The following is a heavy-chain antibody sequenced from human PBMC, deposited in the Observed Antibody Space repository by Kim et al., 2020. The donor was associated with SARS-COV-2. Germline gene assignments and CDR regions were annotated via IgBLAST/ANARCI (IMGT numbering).Heavy chain of an antibody. Sequence: SETLSLTCTVSGGSISSYYWSWIRQPPGKGLEWIGYIYYSGSTNYNPSLKSRVTISVDTSKNQFSLKLSSVTAADTAVYYCARGDVYYSPGAFDIWGQGTMVAVSS. V-gene: IGHV4-59*01. CDR3: ARGDVYYSPGAFDI. J-gene: IGHJ3*02. CDR1: GGSISSYY. CDR2: IYYSGST. D-gene: IGHD3-10*01.